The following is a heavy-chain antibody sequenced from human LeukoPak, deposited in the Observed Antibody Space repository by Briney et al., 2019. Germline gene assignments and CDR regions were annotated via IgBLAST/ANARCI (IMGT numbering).Heavy chain of an antibody. CDR1: GGSISSSSAY. CDR2: IYYSKNT. V-gene: IGHV4-39*01. Sequence: PSETLTLTCTVSGGSISSSSAYWGWIRQPPGKGLEWIGSIYYSKNTYYNPSLKSRVTISADTSKNQFSLTLGSVSATDTAVYYCVSPRGFSYGYLDYWGQGTLVTVSS. D-gene: IGHD5-18*01. J-gene: IGHJ4*02. CDR3: VSPRGFSYGYLDY.